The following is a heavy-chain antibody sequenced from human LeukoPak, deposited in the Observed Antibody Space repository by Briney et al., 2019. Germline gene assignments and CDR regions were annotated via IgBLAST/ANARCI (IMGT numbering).Heavy chain of an antibody. D-gene: IGHD5-18*01. CDR1: GGSISSSSYY. V-gene: IGHV4-39*01. CDR3: ARPSRGAMAFDY. CDR2: IYYSGST. J-gene: IGHJ4*02. Sequence: SETLSLTCTVPGGSISSSSYYWGWIRQPPGKGLEWIGSIYYSGSTYYNPSLKSRVTILLDTSKNQFSLKLSSVTAADTAVYYCARPSRGAMAFDYWGQGTLVTVSS.